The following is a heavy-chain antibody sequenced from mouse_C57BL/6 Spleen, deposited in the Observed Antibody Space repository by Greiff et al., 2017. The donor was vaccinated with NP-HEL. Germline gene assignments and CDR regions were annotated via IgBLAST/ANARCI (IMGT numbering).Heavy chain of an antibody. D-gene: IGHD1-1*02. CDR1: GYTFTSYW. V-gene: IGHV1-59*01. Sequence: QVQLQQPGAELVRPGTSVKLSCKASGYTFTSYWMHWVQQRPGQGLEWIGVIDPSDSYTNYTQKFKGKATLSVDTSSSTAYMQLSSLTSEDSAVYYCARTSLLSDYWGQGTTLTVSS. J-gene: IGHJ2*01. CDR2: IDPSDSYT. CDR3: ARTSLLSDY.